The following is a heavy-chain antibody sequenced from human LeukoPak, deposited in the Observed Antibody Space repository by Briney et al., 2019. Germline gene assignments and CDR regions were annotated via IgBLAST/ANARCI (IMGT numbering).Heavy chain of an antibody. CDR2: IYSGGST. Sequence: GGSLRLSCVASGFTFSSYGMNWVRQAPGKGLEWVSVIYSGGSTYYADSVKGRFTISRDNSKNTLYLQMNSLRAEDTAVYYCASARRSYYMDVWGKGTTVTISS. CDR3: ASARRSYYMDV. CDR1: GFTFSSYG. V-gene: IGHV3-66*01. J-gene: IGHJ6*03.